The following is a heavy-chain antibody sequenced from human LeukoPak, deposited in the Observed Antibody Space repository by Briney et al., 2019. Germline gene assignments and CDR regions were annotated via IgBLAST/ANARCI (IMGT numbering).Heavy chain of an antibody. Sequence: PSETLSLTCAVSGGSISSSNWWAWIRQPPGEGLEWIGEVYYSGSTYYNPSLKSRVTISVDTSKNQFSLKLSSVTAADTAVYYCARTAVAGLRWFDYWGQGTLVTVSS. CDR1: GGSISSSNW. J-gene: IGHJ4*02. V-gene: IGHV4-4*02. D-gene: IGHD6-19*01. CDR3: ARTAVAGLRWFDY. CDR2: VYYSGST.